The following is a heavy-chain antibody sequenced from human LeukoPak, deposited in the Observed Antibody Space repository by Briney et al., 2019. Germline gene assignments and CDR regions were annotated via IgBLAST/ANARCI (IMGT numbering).Heavy chain of an antibody. D-gene: IGHD4-17*01. CDR1: GFTVSSNY. J-gene: IGHJ4*02. CDR3: ARDQTYGDSFDY. Sequence: PGGSLRLSCAASGFTVSSNYMSWVRQAPGKGLEWVSYISSSGSTIYYADSVKGRFTISRDNAKNSLYLQMNSLRAEDTAVYYCARDQTYGDSFDYWGQGTLVTVSS. CDR2: ISSSGSTI. V-gene: IGHV3-11*04.